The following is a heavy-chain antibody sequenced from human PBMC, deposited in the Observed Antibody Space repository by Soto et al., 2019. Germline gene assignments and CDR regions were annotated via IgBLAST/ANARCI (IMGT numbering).Heavy chain of an antibody. V-gene: IGHV4-34*01. CDR3: ATVRPGGSST. Sequence: QVQLQQWGAGLLKPSETLSLTCAVYGGSFSGYYWSWIRQPPGKGLEWIGEINHSGSTNYNPSLKRRVTISVDTSKNQFSLKLSTVTAADTAVYSCATVRPGGSSTWGQGTLVPVSS. CDR1: GGSFSGYY. J-gene: IGHJ5*02. CDR2: INHSGST. D-gene: IGHD2-2*01.